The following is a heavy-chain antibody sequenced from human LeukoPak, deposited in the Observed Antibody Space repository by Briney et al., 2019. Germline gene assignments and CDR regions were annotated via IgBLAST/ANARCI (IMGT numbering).Heavy chain of an antibody. D-gene: IGHD3-9*01. Sequence: GGSLRLSCAASGFTFRSHWMSWVRQAPGKGLEWVANINPDGSEKFYVDSMKGRFSISRDNAENSVSLQMSSLRGEDTAVYYCARESRGYNILTGYYTQPDYWGQGTLVTVSS. V-gene: IGHV3-7*01. CDR3: ARESRGYNILTGYYTQPDY. J-gene: IGHJ4*02. CDR1: GFTFRSHW. CDR2: INPDGSEK.